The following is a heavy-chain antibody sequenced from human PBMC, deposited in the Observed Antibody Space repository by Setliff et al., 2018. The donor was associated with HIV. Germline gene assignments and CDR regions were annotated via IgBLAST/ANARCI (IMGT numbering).Heavy chain of an antibody. CDR2: ISAYNGNT. CDR3: ARLASGGWPLEVFDI. CDR1: GYTFTHYA. D-gene: IGHD2-15*01. J-gene: IGHJ3*02. Sequence: GASVKVSCKASGYTFTHYAISWVRQAPGQGLEYLGWISAYNGNTNYAQKVQGRITMTTDAYTSTVDMELRSLTSDDAAVYYLARLASGGWPLEVFDIWGQGTLVTVSS. V-gene: IGHV1-18*01.